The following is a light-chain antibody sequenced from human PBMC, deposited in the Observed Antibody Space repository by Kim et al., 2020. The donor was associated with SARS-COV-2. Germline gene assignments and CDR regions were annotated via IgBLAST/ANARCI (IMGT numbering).Light chain of an antibody. CDR3: QVWDSSSVV. CDR1: NIGSKS. V-gene: IGLV3-21*04. CDR2: YDS. Sequence: SVAPGKTARITCGGNNIGSKSVHCYQQKPGQAPVLVIYYDSDRPSGIPERFSGSNSGNTAPLTISRVEAGDEADYYCQVWDSSSVVFGGGTQLTVL. J-gene: IGLJ2*01.